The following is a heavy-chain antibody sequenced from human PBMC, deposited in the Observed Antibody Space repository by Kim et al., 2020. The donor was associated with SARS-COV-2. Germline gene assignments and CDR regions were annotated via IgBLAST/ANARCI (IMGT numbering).Heavy chain of an antibody. D-gene: IGHD2-15*01. V-gene: IGHV3-66*01. J-gene: IGHJ6*02. Sequence: GRFTISRDNSKNTLYLQMNSLRAEDTAVYYCASSGVVVVAAKGYYYGMDVWGQGTTVTVSS. CDR3: ASSGVVVVAAKGYYYGMDV.